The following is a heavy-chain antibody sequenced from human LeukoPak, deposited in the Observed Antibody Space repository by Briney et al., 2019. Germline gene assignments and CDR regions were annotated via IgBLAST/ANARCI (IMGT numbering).Heavy chain of an antibody. CDR2: IIPIFGTA. CDR3: ARPATSGYGSTWYNY. Sequence: SVKVSCKASGGTFSSYAISWVRQAPGQGLEWMGGIIPIFGTANYAQKFQGRVTITADESTSTAYMELSSLRSEDTAVYYCARPATSGYGSTWYNYWGQGTLVTVSS. J-gene: IGHJ4*02. V-gene: IGHV1-69*13. D-gene: IGHD6-13*01. CDR1: GGTFSSYA.